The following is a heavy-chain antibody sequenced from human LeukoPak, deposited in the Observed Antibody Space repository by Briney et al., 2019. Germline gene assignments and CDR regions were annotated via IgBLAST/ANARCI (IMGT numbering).Heavy chain of an antibody. CDR1: GYTFINHY. CDR2: VRPGDRRT. V-gene: IGHV1-46*01. CDR3: SRTVNSWFDP. D-gene: IGHD4-17*01. J-gene: IGHJ5*02. Sequence: ASVKISCKPSGYTFINHYIHWVRQAPGQGLEWMGVVRPGDRRTSSAQNFQGRVSMTTDTSTSTAYMELRSLRSEDTALYYCSRTVNSWFDPWGQGTPVTVAS.